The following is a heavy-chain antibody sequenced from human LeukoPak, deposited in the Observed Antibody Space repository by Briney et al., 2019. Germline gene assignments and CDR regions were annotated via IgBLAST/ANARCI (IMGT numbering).Heavy chain of an antibody. Sequence: GGSLRLSCAASGFTFSNYWMTWVRQAPGKGLEWVANIKHDGSEDYYLDSVKGRFTISRDNAKSSMWLQMNSLRVEDTAVYYCAKTGMLRRVGYLDVWGKGTAVIVSS. CDR2: IKHDGSED. CDR3: AKTGMLRRVGYLDV. V-gene: IGHV3-7*01. J-gene: IGHJ6*04. CDR1: GFTFSNYW. D-gene: IGHD1-1*01.